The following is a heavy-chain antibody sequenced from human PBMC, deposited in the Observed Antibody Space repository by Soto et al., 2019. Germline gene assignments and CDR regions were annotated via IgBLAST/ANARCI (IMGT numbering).Heavy chain of an antibody. D-gene: IGHD6-13*01. CDR2: IYHSGST. J-gene: IGHJ3*02. CDR3: ASETYSSSWYNAFDI. V-gene: IGHV4-38-2*02. Sequence: SETLSLTCTVSGYSISSGYYWGWIRQPPGKGLEWIGSIYHSGSTYYNPSLKSRVTISVDTSKNQFSLKLSSVTAADTAVYYCASETYSSSWYNAFDIWGQGTMVTVSS. CDR1: GYSISSGYY.